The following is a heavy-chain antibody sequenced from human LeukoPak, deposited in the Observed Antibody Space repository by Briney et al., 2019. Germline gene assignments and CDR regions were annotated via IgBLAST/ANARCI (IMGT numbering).Heavy chain of an antibody. Sequence: PGGSLRLSCAASGFTFSSYSMNWVRQAPGKGLEWVSSISSSSSYIYYADSVKGRFTISRDNAKNSLYLQMNSLRAEDTAVYYCARDRGDYYSNYVGWFDPWGQGTLVTVSS. CDR1: GFTFSSYS. CDR2: ISSSSSYI. J-gene: IGHJ5*02. V-gene: IGHV3-21*01. D-gene: IGHD4-11*01. CDR3: ARDRGDYYSNYVGWFDP.